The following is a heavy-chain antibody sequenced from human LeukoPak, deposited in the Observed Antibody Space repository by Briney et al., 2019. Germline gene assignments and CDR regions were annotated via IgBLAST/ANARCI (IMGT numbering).Heavy chain of an antibody. CDR1: GYAFTSHN. CDR2: VSHSSGNT. Sequence: AAVTVCFNTAGYAFTSHNISLVRHGTGQGLELMGWVSHSSGNTAYAQKLQARLPITSDTPTTTASLEPSSLAYEATAVYYCARGHPGYASGWPAYWGQGALVTVSS. V-gene: IGHV1-8*02. J-gene: IGHJ1*01. CDR3: ARGHPGYASGWPAY. D-gene: IGHD6-25*01.